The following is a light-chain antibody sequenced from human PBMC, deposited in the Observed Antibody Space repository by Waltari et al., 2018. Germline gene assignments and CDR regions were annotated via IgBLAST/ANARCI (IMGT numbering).Light chain of an antibody. CDR2: LGS. V-gene: IGKV2-28*01. J-gene: IGKJ2*01. Sequence: IVMTQSPLSLPVTPGDPASIPCRSSQSLLHSNGYNYLDWYLQKPGQSPQLLIYLGSNRASGVPDRFSGSGSGTDFTLKISRVEAEDVGVHYCMQALQTPYTFGQGTKLEIK. CDR1: QSLLHSNGYNY. CDR3: MQALQTPYT.